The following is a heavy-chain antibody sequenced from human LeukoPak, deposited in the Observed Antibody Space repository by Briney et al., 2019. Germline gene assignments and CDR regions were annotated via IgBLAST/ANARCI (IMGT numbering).Heavy chain of an antibody. V-gene: IGHV4-39*02. D-gene: IGHD3-22*01. Sequence: SETLSLTCTVSGGSIRSGSHYWVWIRQPPGKGLEWIGSIYYSGSTYYNSSLENRVTVSIDTSKNHFSLRLRSLSAADTSVYYCAKRNDSGGNLVDLWGQGTLVTVSS. CDR2: IYYSGST. J-gene: IGHJ4*02. CDR1: GGSIRSGSHY. CDR3: AKRNDSGGNLVDL.